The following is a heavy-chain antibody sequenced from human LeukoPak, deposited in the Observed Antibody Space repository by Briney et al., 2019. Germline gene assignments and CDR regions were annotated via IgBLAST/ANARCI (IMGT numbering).Heavy chain of an antibody. CDR2: IYSGGST. V-gene: IGHV3-53*01. J-gene: IGHJ4*02. CDR3: ARNGGELPLDY. D-gene: IGHD1-26*01. CDR1: GFTVSSNY. Sequence: GGSLRLSCAASGFTVSSNYMSWVRQAPGKGPEWVSVIYSGGSTYYADSVKGRFTISRDNSKNTLYLQMNSLRAEDTAVYYCARNGGELPLDYWGQGTLVTVSS.